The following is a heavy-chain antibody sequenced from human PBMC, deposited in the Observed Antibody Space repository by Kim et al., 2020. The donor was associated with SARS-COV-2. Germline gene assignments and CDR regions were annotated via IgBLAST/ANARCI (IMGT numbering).Heavy chain of an antibody. D-gene: IGHD6-19*01. CDR1: GGSISSSSSY. CDR2: VYYSGHT. CDR3: ARGEGLAVAGTH. J-gene: IGHJ4*02. Sequence: SETLSLTCTVSGGSISSSSSYWVWIRQPPGKGLEWIGYVYYSGHTYSNSSLKSRVTISVDTSRNQFSLKLTSVTAADTAAYFCARGEGLAVAGTHWGQG. V-gene: IGHV4-39*01.